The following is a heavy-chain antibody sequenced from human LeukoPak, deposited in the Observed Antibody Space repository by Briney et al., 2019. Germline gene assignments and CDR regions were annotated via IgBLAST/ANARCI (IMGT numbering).Heavy chain of an antibody. CDR1: GDTLTELS. V-gene: IGHV1-24*01. J-gene: IGHJ4*02. D-gene: IGHD5-12*01. CDR2: FDPEDGET. CDR3: ATAQVDIVATAPAC. Sequence: GASVKVSCKVSGDTLTELSMHWVRQAPGKGLEWMGGFDPEDGETIYAKKFQGRVTMTEDTSTDTAYMELSSLRSEDTAVYYCATAQVDIVATAPACWGQGTLVTVSS.